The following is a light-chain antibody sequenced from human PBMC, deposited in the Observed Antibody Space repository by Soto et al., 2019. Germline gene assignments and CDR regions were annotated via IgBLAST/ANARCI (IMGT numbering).Light chain of an antibody. CDR1: QRITTS. Sequence: EIVLTQSPATLSLSPGERATLSCVASQRITTSLAWYQQKPGQAPRLLIYGDSTRAGRVPARFSGSGSGTDFTLTISGPEAEDFAVYYCLHRNNWPPRFTFGPGTAVEVK. J-gene: IGKJ3*01. CDR2: GDS. CDR3: LHRNNWPPRFT. V-gene: IGKV3-11*01.